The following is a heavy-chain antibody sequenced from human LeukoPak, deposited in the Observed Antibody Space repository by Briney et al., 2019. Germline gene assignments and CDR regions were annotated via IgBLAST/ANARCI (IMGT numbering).Heavy chain of an antibody. CDR3: ASSYYYGSESYDRNYFDY. CDR1: GGTFSSYA. D-gene: IGHD3-10*01. Sequence: SVKVSCKASGGTFSSYAISWVRQAPGQGLEWMGGIIPIFGAANYAQKFQGRVTITRDESTSTAYMELSSLRSEDTAVHYCASSYYYGSESYDRNYFDYWGQGTLVTVSS. J-gene: IGHJ4*02. V-gene: IGHV1-69*05. CDR2: IIPIFGAA.